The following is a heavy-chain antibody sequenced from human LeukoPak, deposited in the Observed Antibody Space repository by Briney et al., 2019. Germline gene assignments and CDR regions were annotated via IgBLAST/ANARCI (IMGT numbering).Heavy chain of an antibody. V-gene: IGHV3-21*01. CDR3: ARGATDTTRWFDP. CDR1: GFSFSTYS. CDR2: ISRTSESI. D-gene: IGHD1-7*01. Sequence: PGGSLRLSCAASGFSFSTYSMSWVRQAPGQGLEWVAIISRTSESIFYADSLKGRFTISRDNAKNSLYLQMNGLRAEDTAAYYCARGATDTTRWFDPWGQGTLVIVSS. J-gene: IGHJ5*02.